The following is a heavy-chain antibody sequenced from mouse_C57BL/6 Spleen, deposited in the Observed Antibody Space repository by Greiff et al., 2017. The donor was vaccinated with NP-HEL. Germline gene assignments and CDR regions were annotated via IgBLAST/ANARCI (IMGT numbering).Heavy chain of an antibody. V-gene: IGHV1-62-2*01. Sequence: QVQLQQPGAELVKPGASVKLSCKASGYTFTEYTIHWVKQRSGQGLEWIGWFYPGSGSIKYNENFKDKATLTADKSSSTVYMELSRLTSEDSAVYFGARHEGYYGSSYDWFAYWGQGTLVTVSA. CDR3: ARHEGYYGSSYDWFAY. D-gene: IGHD1-1*01. CDR1: GYTFTEYT. CDR2: FYPGSGSI. J-gene: IGHJ3*01.